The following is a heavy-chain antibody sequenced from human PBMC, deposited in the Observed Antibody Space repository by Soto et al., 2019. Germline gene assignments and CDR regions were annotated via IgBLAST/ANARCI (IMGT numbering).Heavy chain of an antibody. D-gene: IGHD5-18*01. J-gene: IGHJ6*04. CDR1: GFTFSSYG. CDR2: IWYDGSNK. V-gene: IGHV3-33*01. CDR3: ARELDEAMVSYYYYGMGV. Sequence: GGSLRLSCAASGFTFSSYGMHWVRQAPGKGLEWVAVIWYDGSNKYYADSVKGRFTISRDNSKNTRYLQRNSLRAEDTAVYYCARELDEAMVSYYYYGMGVWGKGTRFTVAS.